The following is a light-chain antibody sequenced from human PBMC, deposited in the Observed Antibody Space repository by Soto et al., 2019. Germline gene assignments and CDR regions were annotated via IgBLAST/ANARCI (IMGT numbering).Light chain of an antibody. J-gene: IGKJ4*01. CDR1: QSISSW. CDR2: DAS. Sequence: DIQMTQSPSTLSASVGDRVTITCRASQSISSWLAWYQQRPGRAPEVLIYDASSLESGVPSRFSGSGSGTEFTLTISSLQPDDFATYYCQQSNSYPVTFGGGTKVEIK. CDR3: QQSNSYPVT. V-gene: IGKV1-5*01.